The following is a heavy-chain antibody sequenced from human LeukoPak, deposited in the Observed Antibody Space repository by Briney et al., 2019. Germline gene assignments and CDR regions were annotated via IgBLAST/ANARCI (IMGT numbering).Heavy chain of an antibody. D-gene: IGHD6-19*01. CDR1: GFTFDDYG. J-gene: IGHJ4*02. V-gene: IGHV3-20*04. CDR2: INWNGGST. Sequence: GGSLRLSCAASGFTFDDYGMSWVRQAPGKGLEWVPGINWNGGSTGYADSVKGRFTIPRDNANHSLYLQMNSLRAEDTALYYCARVGGSAWYPYFDYWGQGTLVTVSS. CDR3: ARVGGSAWYPYFDY.